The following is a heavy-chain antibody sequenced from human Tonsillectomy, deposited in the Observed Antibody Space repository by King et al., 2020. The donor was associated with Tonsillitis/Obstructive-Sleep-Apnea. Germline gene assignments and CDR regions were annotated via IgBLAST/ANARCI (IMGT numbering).Heavy chain of an antibody. CDR2: IYHSGST. CDR1: GGSISSYY. V-gene: IGHV4-59*01. Sequence: VQLQESGPGLVKPSETLSLTCSVSGGSISSYYWSWIRQPPGKGLEWIGYIYHSGSTNYNPSLKSRVTISIDTSKNQCSLKLSSVTAADTAVYYCARDMVLEAGGDAFDIWGPGTMFIVSS. J-gene: IGHJ3*02. D-gene: IGHD2-8*01. CDR3: ARDMVLEAGGDAFDI.